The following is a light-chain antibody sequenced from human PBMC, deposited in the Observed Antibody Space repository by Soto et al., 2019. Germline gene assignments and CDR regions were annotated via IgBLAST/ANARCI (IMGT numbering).Light chain of an antibody. V-gene: IGKV1-39*01. Sequence: DIQMTQSPSSLSPSVGDRVTITCRASQYIGNYLNWYQQKPGKAPKLLIYPASTLQSGVPSRFSGNGSGTDYTLTISGLQPEDSATYYCQQSYSTPRTFGQGTKVDIK. CDR3: QQSYSTPRT. CDR1: QYIGNY. CDR2: PAS. J-gene: IGKJ2*01.